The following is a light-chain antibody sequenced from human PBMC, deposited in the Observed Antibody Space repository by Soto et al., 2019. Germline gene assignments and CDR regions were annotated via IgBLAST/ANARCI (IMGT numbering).Light chain of an antibody. CDR1: HSVSSN. CDR2: GAS. Sequence: EIVMTQSPATLSVSPGERATHSCRASHSVSSNLAWYQQKHGQAPRLLIYGASTRATGIPARFSGSGSGTEFTLTISSLQSEDFAVYYCQQYNNWPRTFGQGTKVEIK. V-gene: IGKV3-15*01. CDR3: QQYNNWPRT. J-gene: IGKJ1*01.